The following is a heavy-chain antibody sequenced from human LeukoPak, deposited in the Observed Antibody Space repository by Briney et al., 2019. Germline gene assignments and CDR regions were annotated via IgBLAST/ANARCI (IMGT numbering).Heavy chain of an antibody. CDR1: GGSISSSSYY. Sequence: SETLSLTCTVSGGSISSSSYYWGWIRQPPGKGLEWIGSIYYSGSTYYNPSLKSRVTISVDTSKNQFSLKLSSVTAADTAVYYSAKASVGARFFDPWGQGTLVTVSS. V-gene: IGHV4-39*07. J-gene: IGHJ5*02. D-gene: IGHD1-26*01. CDR3: AKASVGARFFDP. CDR2: IYYSGST.